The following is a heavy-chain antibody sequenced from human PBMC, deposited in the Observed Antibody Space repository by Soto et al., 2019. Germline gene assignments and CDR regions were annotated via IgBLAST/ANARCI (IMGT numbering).Heavy chain of an antibody. V-gene: IGHV4-30-2*01. J-gene: IGHJ5*02. CDR2: IYHSGST. Sequence: QLQLQESGSGLVRPSQTLSLTCAVSDGSISSGGYSWNWIRQPPGKSLEWIGYIYHSGSTLYNPSLKSRVTISVDKSKNQFALKLSSVTAADTAVYYCARDQLEGNWFDPWGQGTLVTVSS. CDR3: ARDQLEGNWFDP. CDR1: DGSISSGGYS. D-gene: IGHD1-1*01.